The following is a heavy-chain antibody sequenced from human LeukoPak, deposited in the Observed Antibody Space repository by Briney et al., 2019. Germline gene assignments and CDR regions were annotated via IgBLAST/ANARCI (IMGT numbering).Heavy chain of an antibody. V-gene: IGHV3-74*01. CDR1: GFTFSSYW. D-gene: IGHD6-6*01. CDR2: INSDGSST. Sequence: GGSLRLSCAASGFTFSSYWMHWVRHAPGKGLVWVSRINSDGSSTSYADSVKGRFTISRDNAKNTLYLQMNSLRAEDTAVYYCAKAEYSSSSSDYWGQGTLVTVSS. CDR3: AKAEYSSSSSDY. J-gene: IGHJ4*02.